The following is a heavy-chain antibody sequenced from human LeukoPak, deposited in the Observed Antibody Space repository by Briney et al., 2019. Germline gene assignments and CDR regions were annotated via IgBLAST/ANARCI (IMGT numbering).Heavy chain of an antibody. V-gene: IGHV1-69*13. Sequence: ASVKVSCKASEGTFSSYAISWVRQAPGQGLEWMGQIIPMLGTASYAQRFQGRVTLTADESTSTAYMELSSLRSEDTAVYYCARESLPYGGNSFGHYYGMDVWGQGTTVTVSS. CDR2: IIPMLGTA. D-gene: IGHD4-23*01. CDR1: EGTFSSYA. J-gene: IGHJ6*02. CDR3: ARESLPYGGNSFGHYYGMDV.